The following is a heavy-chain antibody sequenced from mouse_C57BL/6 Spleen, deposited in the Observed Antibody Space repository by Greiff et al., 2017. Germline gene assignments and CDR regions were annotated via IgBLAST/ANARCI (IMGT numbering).Heavy chain of an antibody. CDR3: ARPTVGAHWYFDV. J-gene: IGHJ1*03. D-gene: IGHD1-1*01. CDR2: ISSGSSTN. CDR1: GFTFSDYG. Sequence: EVMLVESGGGLVKPGGSLKLSCAASGFTFSDYGMHWVRQAPEKGLEWVAYISSGSSTNYYADTVKGRFTISRDNATNTLFLQMTSLRAEDTAIYYCARPTVGAHWYFDVWGTGTTVTVSS. V-gene: IGHV5-17*01.